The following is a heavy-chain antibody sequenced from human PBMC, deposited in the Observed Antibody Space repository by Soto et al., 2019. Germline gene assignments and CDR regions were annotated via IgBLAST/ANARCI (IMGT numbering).Heavy chain of an antibody. Sequence: QVQLVQSGAEVKKPGSSVKVSCKASGGTFSSYAISWARQAPGQGLEWMGGIIPIFGTANYAQKFQGRVTITADESTSTAYMELSSLRSEDTAVYYCDIKYCSSTSCNDAFDIWGQGTMVTVSS. CDR1: GGTFSSYA. J-gene: IGHJ3*02. V-gene: IGHV1-69*01. D-gene: IGHD2-2*01. CDR2: IIPIFGTA. CDR3: DIKYCSSTSCNDAFDI.